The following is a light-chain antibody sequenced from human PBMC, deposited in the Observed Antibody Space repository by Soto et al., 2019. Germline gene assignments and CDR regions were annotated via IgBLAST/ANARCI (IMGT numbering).Light chain of an antibody. J-gene: IGKJ5*01. CDR1: QDISNS. CDR2: AAS. CDR3: QQTNSFPLT. Sequence: DIQMTQSPSSVSASVGDRVTITCRASQDISNSLGWYQQKPGKAPKLLIYAASTLQSGVPSRFSGCGSGTDFTLAINSLQPEDFATYYCQQTNSFPLTFGQGTRLDIK. V-gene: IGKV1D-12*01.